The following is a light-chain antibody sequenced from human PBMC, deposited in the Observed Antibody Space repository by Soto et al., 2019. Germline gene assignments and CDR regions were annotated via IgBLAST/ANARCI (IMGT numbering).Light chain of an antibody. J-gene: IGKJ4*01. CDR2: GAS. V-gene: IGKV3-20*01. CDR1: QSVSASY. CDR3: QQYGSSPLT. Sequence: MTQSPDTLSLSPGEISTLSCMASQSVSASYLAWYQHKPGQAPRLLMYGASRRATGIPDRFSGSGSGTDFTLTISRLEPEDFVVYFCQQYGSSPLTFGGGTKVDIK.